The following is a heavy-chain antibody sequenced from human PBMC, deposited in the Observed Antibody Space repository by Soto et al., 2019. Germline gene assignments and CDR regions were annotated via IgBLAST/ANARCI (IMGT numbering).Heavy chain of an antibody. CDR3: ARALDYGDLDNWFDP. Sequence: SETLSLTCAVSGGSISSGGYSWSWIRQPPGKGLEWIGYIYHSGYTYYNPSLKSRVTISVDTSKNQFSLKLSSVTAADTAVYYCARALDYGDLDNWFDPWGQGTLVTVSS. CDR1: GGSISSGGYS. V-gene: IGHV4-30-2*01. CDR2: IYHSGYT. J-gene: IGHJ5*02. D-gene: IGHD4-17*01.